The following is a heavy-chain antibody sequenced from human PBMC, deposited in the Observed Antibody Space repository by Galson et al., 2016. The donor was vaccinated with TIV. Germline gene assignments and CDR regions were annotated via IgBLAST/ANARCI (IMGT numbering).Heavy chain of an antibody. D-gene: IGHD3-16*01. CDR2: ISASGRS. CDR1: GGSIGSHY. CDR3: ARDDTSIRGTNAFDL. J-gene: IGHJ3*01. V-gene: IGHV4-4*09. Sequence: LSLTCTVSGGSIGSHYWSWIRQPPGKGPAWIAYISASGRSNYNSYPKSRVSISVDTSMSQISLKVTSVTAADTAVYYCARDDTSIRGTNAFDLWGQGTMVTVSS.